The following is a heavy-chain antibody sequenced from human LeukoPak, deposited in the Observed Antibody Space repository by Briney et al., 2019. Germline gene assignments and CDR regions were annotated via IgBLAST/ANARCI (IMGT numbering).Heavy chain of an antibody. D-gene: IGHD6-13*01. CDR1: EFTFSSYS. CDR2: ISSDSNYI. V-gene: IGHV3-21*01. Sequence: PGGSLRHSCATSEFTFSSYSMNWVSQAPGQGLEWVSSISSDSNYIYYADSVKGRFTISRDNAKNTLYLQMNSLRAEDTAVYYCVRDDSSHFDYWGQGALVTVSS. J-gene: IGHJ4*02. CDR3: VRDDSSHFDY.